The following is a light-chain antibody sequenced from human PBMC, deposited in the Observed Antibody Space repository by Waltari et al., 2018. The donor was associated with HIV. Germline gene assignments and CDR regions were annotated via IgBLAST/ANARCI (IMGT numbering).Light chain of an antibody. J-gene: IGKJ4*01. V-gene: IGKV4-1*01. CDR1: KTVFYSSNNKKY. CDR3: QQTYTIPPT. CDR2: WAS. Sequence: DIVMTQSPASLAVVLGHRAPIKCTSSKTVFYSSNNKKYLSWYQQKAGQPPKLIIYWASSRQSGVPDRFSGSGSGTDFTLTISSLQAEDVAVYFCQQTYTIPPTFGGGTKVEIK.